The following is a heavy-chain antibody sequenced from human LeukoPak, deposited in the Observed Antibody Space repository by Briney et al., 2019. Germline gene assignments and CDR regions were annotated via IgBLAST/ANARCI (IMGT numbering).Heavy chain of an antibody. CDR1: GYTLTELS. V-gene: IGHV1-24*01. J-gene: IGHJ3*02. D-gene: IGHD6-13*01. CDR3: ATAPIAAAGKDAFDI. Sequence: ASVKVPCKVSGYTLTELSMHWVRQAPGKGLEWMGGFDPEDGETIYAQKFQGRVTMTEDTSTDTAYMELSSLRSEDTAVYYCATAPIAAAGKDAFDIWGQGTMVTVSS. CDR2: FDPEDGET.